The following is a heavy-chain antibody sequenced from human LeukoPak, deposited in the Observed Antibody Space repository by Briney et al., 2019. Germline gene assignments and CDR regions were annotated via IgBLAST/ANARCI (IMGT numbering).Heavy chain of an antibody. CDR1: GGSISNTNYY. J-gene: IGHJ5*02. CDR2: IYYSGIT. CDR3: APGDFSGFWFDP. Sequence: SETLSLTCTVSGGSISNTNYYWGWIRQPPGKGLEWIGTIYYSGITYYNPSLKSRVTISVDTSKNQFSLKLSSVTAAATAVYYCAPGDFSGFWFDPWGRGTLVTVSS. V-gene: IGHV4-39*01. D-gene: IGHD3-10*01.